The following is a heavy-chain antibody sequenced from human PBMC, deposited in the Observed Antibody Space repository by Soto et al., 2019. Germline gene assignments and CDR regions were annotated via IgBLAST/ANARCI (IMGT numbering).Heavy chain of an antibody. Sequence: QVQLVQSGAEVKKPGASVKVSCRASGYTFTDYYIHWLRQAPGQGLDWMGWINPYSGDTNCAQKFQVWVTMTRDTSVSTVYMELSSLKSDDTAVYYCARGPSTGDFYSWGQGTLVTVSS. D-gene: IGHD7-27*01. CDR2: INPYSGDT. CDR1: GYTFTDYY. J-gene: IGHJ4*02. V-gene: IGHV1-2*04. CDR3: ARGPSTGDFYS.